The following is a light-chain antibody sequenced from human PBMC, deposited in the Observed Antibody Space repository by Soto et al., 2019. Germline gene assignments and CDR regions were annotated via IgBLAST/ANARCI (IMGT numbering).Light chain of an antibody. J-gene: IGKJ2*01. Sequence: EIVMTQSPATLSVSPGERATLSCRASQSISSKVGWYQQKPGQAPRLLIYGASTRATGVPPRFSGSGSGTEFTLTISSLQPDDFATYYCQQYNSYSGYTFGQGTKLEIK. CDR3: QQYNSYSGYT. CDR1: QSISSK. CDR2: GAS. V-gene: IGKV3-15*01.